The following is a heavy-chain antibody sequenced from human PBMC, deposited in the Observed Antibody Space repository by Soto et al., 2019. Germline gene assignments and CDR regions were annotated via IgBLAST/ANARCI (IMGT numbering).Heavy chain of an antibody. D-gene: IGHD6-19*01. CDR3: AGSSGWFEFDY. J-gene: IGHJ4*02. CDR2: IYYSGST. V-gene: IGHV4-59*01. Sequence: SETLSLTCTVSGGSISSDYWSWIRQPPGKGLEWIGYIYYSGSTNYNPSLKSRVTISVDTSKNQFSLKLSSVTAADTAVYYCAGSSGWFEFDYWGQGTLVTVSS. CDR1: GGSISSDY.